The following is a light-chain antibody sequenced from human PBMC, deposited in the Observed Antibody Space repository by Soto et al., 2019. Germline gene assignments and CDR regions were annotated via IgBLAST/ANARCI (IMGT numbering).Light chain of an antibody. CDR1: SGDIGSYNR. V-gene: IGLV2-14*01. Sequence: ARTQPASVSGSPGQSITISCTGTSGDIGSYNRVSWYQQHPGKAPKLIIYEVTDRPSGVSNRFSGSKSGNTASLTISGLQAEDEAEYYCSSYTNINTRACVFGTGTKVTVL. J-gene: IGLJ1*01. CDR3: SSYTNINTRACV. CDR2: EVT.